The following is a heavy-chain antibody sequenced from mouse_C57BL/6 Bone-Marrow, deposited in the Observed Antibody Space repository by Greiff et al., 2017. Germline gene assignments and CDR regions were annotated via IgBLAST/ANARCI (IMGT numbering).Heavy chain of an antibody. CDR3: ASGLRRDY. J-gene: IGHJ2*01. V-gene: IGHV1-76*01. D-gene: IGHD2-4*01. CDR2: IYPGSGNT. CDR1: GYTFTDYY. Sequence: QVTLKESGAELVRPGASVKLSCKASGYTFTDYYINWVKQRPGQGLEWIARIYPGSGNTYYNEKFKGKATLTAEKSSSTAYMQLSSLTSEDSAVYFCASGLRRDYWGQGTTLTVSS.